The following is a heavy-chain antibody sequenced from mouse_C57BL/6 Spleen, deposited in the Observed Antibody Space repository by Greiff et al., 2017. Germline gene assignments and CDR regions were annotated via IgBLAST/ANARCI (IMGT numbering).Heavy chain of an antibody. Sequence: QVQLKQPGAELVMPGASVKLSCKASGYTFTSYWMHWVKQRPGQGLEWIGEIDPSDSYTNYNQKFKGKSTLTVDKSSSTAYMQLSSLTSEDSAVYYCARGGGYPWFAYWGQGTLVTVSA. CDR2: IDPSDSYT. CDR1: GYTFTSYW. V-gene: IGHV1-69*01. CDR3: ARGGGYPWFAY. D-gene: IGHD2-2*01. J-gene: IGHJ3*01.